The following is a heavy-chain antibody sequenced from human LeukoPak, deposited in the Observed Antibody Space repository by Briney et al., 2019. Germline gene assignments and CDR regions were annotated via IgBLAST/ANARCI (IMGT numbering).Heavy chain of an antibody. Sequence: PSETLSLTCAVSGGSISRDYWWSWVRQPPGKGLEYIGEIHYSGTTNYNPPLKSRVTISLDKSKNQFSLNLNSVTAADTAVYYCARGGYSYGHSNWYFDLWGRGTLVTVSS. J-gene: IGHJ2*01. V-gene: IGHV4-4*02. D-gene: IGHD5-18*01. CDR1: GGSISRDYW. CDR3: ARGGYSYGHSNWYFDL. CDR2: IHYSGTT.